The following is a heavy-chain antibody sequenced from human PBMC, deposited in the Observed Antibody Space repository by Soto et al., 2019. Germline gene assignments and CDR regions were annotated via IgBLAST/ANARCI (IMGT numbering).Heavy chain of an antibody. J-gene: IGHJ6*01. V-gene: IGHV4-59*08. CDR2: MGYNGFT. D-gene: IGHD3-10*01. Sequence: QVQLQESGPGLVKPSETLSLTCTISGGPMNNYYCSWFRQPRGQGLEWIGYMGYNGFTRYNPSLRSRVAIPPDPAKNPFSLNLSSVTAADTALYYCARQGFGELHGLVDVWGQGITVTVSS. CDR3: ARQGFGELHGLVDV. CDR1: GGPMNNYY.